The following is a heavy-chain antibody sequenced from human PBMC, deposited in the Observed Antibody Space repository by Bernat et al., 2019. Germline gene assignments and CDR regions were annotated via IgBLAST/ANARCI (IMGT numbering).Heavy chain of an antibody. CDR3: ARDGDVDTAMAIYWYFDL. J-gene: IGHJ2*01. CDR1: GFTFSSYS. Sequence: EVQLVESGGGLVKPGGSLRLSCAASGFTFSSYSMNWVRQAPGKGLEWVSSISSSSSYIYYADSVKGRFTISRDNAKNSLYLQMNSLRAEDTAVYSCARDGDVDTAMAIYWYFDLWGRGTLVTVSS. V-gene: IGHV3-21*01. D-gene: IGHD5-18*01. CDR2: ISSSSSYI.